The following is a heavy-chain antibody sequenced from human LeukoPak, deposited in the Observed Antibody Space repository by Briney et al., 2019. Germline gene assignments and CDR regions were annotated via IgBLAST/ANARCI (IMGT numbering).Heavy chain of an antibody. CDR2: SHNSGST. Sequence: SETLSLTCIVSGGSISRGSYYWNWIRQPAGKGLEWMGRSHNSGSTNYNPSLKSRVTISVDTSKNQFSLNLSSVTAADTAVYFCVRGAGYDYVWGKTYYFDHWGRGTLVTVSS. V-gene: IGHV4-61*02. J-gene: IGHJ4*02. D-gene: IGHD3-16*01. CDR1: GGSISRGSYY. CDR3: VRGAGYDYVWGKTYYFDH.